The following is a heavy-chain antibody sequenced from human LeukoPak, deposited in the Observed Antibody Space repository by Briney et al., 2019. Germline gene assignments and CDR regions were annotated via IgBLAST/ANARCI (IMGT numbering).Heavy chain of an antibody. CDR3: ARDRYGDGFAHFDY. CDR1: GYTFTAYA. Sequence: ASVKVSCKSSGYTFTAYAMRWVRQAPGQGLEWMGWITPSDGANYAQKFQGRVTMTRDTSMSTAYMDLNRLTSDDTAVYFCARDRYGDGFAHFDYWGQGTLVTVSS. CDR2: ITPSDGA. D-gene: IGHD5-24*01. J-gene: IGHJ4*02. V-gene: IGHV1-2*02.